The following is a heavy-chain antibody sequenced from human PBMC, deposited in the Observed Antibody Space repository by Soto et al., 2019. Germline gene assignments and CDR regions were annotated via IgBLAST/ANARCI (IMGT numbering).Heavy chain of an antibody. CDR3: VRENNSGATAAFDY. CDR2: IDTAGVT. D-gene: IGHD6-13*01. CDR1: GFTFSSYE. J-gene: IGHJ4*02. V-gene: IGHV3-13*01. Sequence: PGGSLRLSCAASGFTFSSYEMHWVRQAPGKGLEWVSAIDTAGVTYYAGSVKGRFTITRDNAKNSLFLQMNSLRAEDMAVYYCVRENNSGATAAFDYWGQGTQVTVSS.